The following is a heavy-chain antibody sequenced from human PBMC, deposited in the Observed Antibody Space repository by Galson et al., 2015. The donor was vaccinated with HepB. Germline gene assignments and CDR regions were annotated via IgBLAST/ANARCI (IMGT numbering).Heavy chain of an antibody. CDR3: AKVMRQWLPFDY. Sequence: SLRLSCAASGFTFDDYAMHWVRLAPGKGLEWVSSVSGSGGSTYYADSVKGRFTISRDNSKNTLYLQMNSLRAEDTAVYYCAKVMRQWLPFDYWGQGTLVTVSS. D-gene: IGHD6-19*01. CDR2: VSGSGGST. CDR1: GFTFDDYA. J-gene: IGHJ4*02. V-gene: IGHV3-23*01.